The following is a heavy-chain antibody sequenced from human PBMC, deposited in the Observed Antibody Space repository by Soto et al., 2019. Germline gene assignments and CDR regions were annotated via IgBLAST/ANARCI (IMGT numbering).Heavy chain of an antibody. J-gene: IGHJ6*02. Sequence: QVQLVESGGGVVQPGRTQTLSCAASGFIFSSYGMHWVRQAPGKGLEWVAVISSGSNKDYADSVKGRFTISSDNSKNTLYLQMNSLRAEDTAVYYCAKDRYGSSSYGMDVWGQGTTVTVSS. CDR1: GFIFSSYG. D-gene: IGHD6-6*01. CDR2: ISSGSNK. V-gene: IGHV3-30*18. CDR3: AKDRYGSSSYGMDV.